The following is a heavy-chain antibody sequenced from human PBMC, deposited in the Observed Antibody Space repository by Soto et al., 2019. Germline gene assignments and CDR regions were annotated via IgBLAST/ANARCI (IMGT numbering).Heavy chain of an antibody. D-gene: IGHD2-15*01. CDR2: INSYHGNT. CDR1: GYTFSSYT. V-gene: IGHV1-18*01. Sequence: ASVKVFCKASGYTFSSYTILWVRQAPGQGLEWVGWINSYHGNTYYAQKFEGRVTMTTDTSTTTVYMELRSLRSDDTAAYYCARQGVGWTRGGLDLWGEGTMVTVSS. CDR3: ARQGVGWTRGGLDL. J-gene: IGHJ3*01.